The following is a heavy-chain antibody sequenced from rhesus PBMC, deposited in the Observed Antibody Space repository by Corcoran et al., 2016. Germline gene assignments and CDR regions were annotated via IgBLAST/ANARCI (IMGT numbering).Heavy chain of an antibody. CDR1: GGSISGYY. Sequence: QVQLQESGPGVVKPSETLSLTCAVSGGSISGYYLWSWIRQPPGKGLAWIGYIGCSSCSTTYNPSLQTRVTISKDTSKNQFSLKLSSVTAADTAVYYCARTYGSSYYWYFDIWGPGTPITISS. CDR3: ARTYGSSYYWYFDI. V-gene: IGHV4-127*01. J-gene: IGHJ2*01. CDR2: IGCSSCST. D-gene: IGHD4-29*01.